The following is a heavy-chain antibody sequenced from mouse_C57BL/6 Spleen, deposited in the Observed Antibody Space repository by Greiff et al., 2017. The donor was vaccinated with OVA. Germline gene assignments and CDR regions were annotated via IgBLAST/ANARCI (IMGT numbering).Heavy chain of an antibody. D-gene: IGHD2-1*01. CDR1: GFTFTDYY. Sequence: EVKLVESGGGLVQPGGSLSLSCAASGFTFTDYYMSWVRQPPGKALEWLGFIRNKANGYTTEYSASVKGRFTISRDNSQSILYLQMNALRAEDSATYYCASRVNYPYWYFDVWGTGTTVTVSS. CDR2: IRNKANGYTT. CDR3: ASRVNYPYWYFDV. J-gene: IGHJ1*03. V-gene: IGHV7-3*01.